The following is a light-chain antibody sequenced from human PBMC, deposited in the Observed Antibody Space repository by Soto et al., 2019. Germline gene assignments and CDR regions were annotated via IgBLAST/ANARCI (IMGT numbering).Light chain of an antibody. CDR3: QQRRNWPPIT. CDR2: DAS. J-gene: IGKJ5*01. Sequence: ETVLTQSPATLSLSPGEKATLSCRASQNVERYLAWYQQKPGQAPRLLIYDASNRVSGIPARFSGSGSGTDFIPTISSLEPEDFAVYYCQQRRNWPPITFGQGTRLEIK. CDR1: QNVERY. V-gene: IGKV3-11*01.